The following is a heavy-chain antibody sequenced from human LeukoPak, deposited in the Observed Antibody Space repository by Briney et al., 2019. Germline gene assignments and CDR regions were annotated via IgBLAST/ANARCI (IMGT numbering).Heavy chain of an antibody. CDR2: ISAYNGNT. Sequence: ASVKVSCKASGGTFSSYGISWVRQAPGQGLEWMGWISAYNGNTNYAQKLQGRVTMTTDTSTSTAYMELRSLRSDDTAVYYCARGEEGATRGIPIDYWGQGTLVTVSS. V-gene: IGHV1-18*01. CDR1: GGTFSSYG. CDR3: ARGEEGATRGIPIDY. D-gene: IGHD1-26*01. J-gene: IGHJ4*02.